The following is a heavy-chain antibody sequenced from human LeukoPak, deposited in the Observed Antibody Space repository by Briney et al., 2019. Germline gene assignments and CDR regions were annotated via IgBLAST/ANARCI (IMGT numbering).Heavy chain of an antibody. J-gene: IGHJ4*02. V-gene: IGHV3-30*04. CDR2: ISYDGSNK. D-gene: IGHD2-15*01. CDR3: ARDRVVAAFDY. Sequence: PGGSLRLSCAASGFTFSSYAMHWVRQAPGKGLEWEAVISYDGSNKYYADSVKGRFTISRDNSKNTLYLQMNSLRAEDTAVYYCARDRVVAAFDYWGQGTLVTVSS. CDR1: GFTFSSYA.